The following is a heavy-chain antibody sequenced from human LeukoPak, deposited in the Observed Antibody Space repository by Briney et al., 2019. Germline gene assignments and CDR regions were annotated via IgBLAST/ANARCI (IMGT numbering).Heavy chain of an antibody. CDR2: TYYRSKWYN. J-gene: IGHJ6*03. CDR3: ARAQITIFGVVEYYMDV. V-gene: IGHV6-1*01. CDR1: GDSVSSNSAA. Sequence: SQTLSLTCAISGDSVSSNSAAWNWIRQSPSRGLEWLGRTYYRSKWYNDYAVSVKSRITINPDTSKNQFSLQLNSVTPEDTAVYYCARAQITIFGVVEYYMDVWGKGTTVTVSS. D-gene: IGHD3-3*01.